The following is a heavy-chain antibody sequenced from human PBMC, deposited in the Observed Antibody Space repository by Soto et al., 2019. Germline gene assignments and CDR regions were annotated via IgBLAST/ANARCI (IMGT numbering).Heavy chain of an antibody. J-gene: IGHJ4*02. V-gene: IGHV3-74*03. CDR3: TRGSSGWSGIDY. D-gene: IGHD6-19*01. CDR1: GFTFKSYW. Sequence: XALRLSWTSSGFTFKSYWMHLVRQAPGXGLVWVDRIXEGGSXILYEEWVRGRXGGGGESXXXALFQQMSSMRDEDTVIYYCTRGSSGWSGIDYWGTGTLVTVSS. CDR2: IXEGGSXI.